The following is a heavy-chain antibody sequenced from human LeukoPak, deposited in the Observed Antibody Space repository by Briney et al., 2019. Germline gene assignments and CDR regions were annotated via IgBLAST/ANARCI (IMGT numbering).Heavy chain of an antibody. V-gene: IGHV4-4*02. D-gene: IGHD2-15*01. Sequence: SGTLSLTCAVSGGSISSCNWWSWVRQPPGKGLEWIGEIYHSGSTNYAQSLKSRVTISVDKSKNQFSLKLSSVTAADTAVYYCARDSPPAYCSGGSCYFDYWGQGTLVTVSS. CDR3: ARDSPPAYCSGGSCYFDY. J-gene: IGHJ4*02. CDR1: GGSISSCNW. CDR2: IYHSGST.